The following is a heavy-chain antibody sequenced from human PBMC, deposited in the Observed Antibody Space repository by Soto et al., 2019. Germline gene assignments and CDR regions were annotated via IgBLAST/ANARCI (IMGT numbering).Heavy chain of an antibody. Sequence: PSETLSLTCTVSGGSISSSSYYWGWIRQPPGKGLEWIGIIYYSGSTYYNPSLKSRVTISVDTSKNQFSLKLSSVTAADTAVYYCARRGGVATKAFDIWGQGTMVTVSS. CDR1: GGSISSSSYY. J-gene: IGHJ3*02. V-gene: IGHV4-39*01. CDR3: ARRGGVATKAFDI. CDR2: IYYSGST. D-gene: IGHD5-12*01.